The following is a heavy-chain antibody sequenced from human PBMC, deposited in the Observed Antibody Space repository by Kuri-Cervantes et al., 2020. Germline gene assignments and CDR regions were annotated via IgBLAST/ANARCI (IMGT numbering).Heavy chain of an antibody. CDR1: GFSLSTSGVG. V-gene: IGHV2-5*02. CDR3: AHRPPTVSSGAFDI. D-gene: IGHD4-17*01. Sequence: SGPTLVKPTQTLTLTCTFSGFSLSTSGVGVGWIRQPPGKALEWLALIYWDDDKRYSPSLKSRLTITKDTSKNQVVLTMTNMDPVDTATYYCAHRPPTVSSGAFDIWGQGTTVTVSS. CDR2: IYWDDDK. J-gene: IGHJ3*02.